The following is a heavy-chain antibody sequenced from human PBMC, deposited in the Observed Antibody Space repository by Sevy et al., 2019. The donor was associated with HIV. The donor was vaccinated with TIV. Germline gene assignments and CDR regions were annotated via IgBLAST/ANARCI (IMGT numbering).Heavy chain of an antibody. Sequence: PSETLSLTCAVSGGSLSGYFWSWIRQPPGKGLEFIGWIHYSGKTNYNPSVSSRVSMSIDRSRNQFSLILLSLTAADTAVYFCARHGSQRDYPLDLWGHGTLVTVSS. CDR2: IHYSGKT. V-gene: IGHV4-59*08. J-gene: IGHJ5*01. D-gene: IGHD4-17*01. CDR3: ARHGSQRDYPLDL. CDR1: GGSLSGYF.